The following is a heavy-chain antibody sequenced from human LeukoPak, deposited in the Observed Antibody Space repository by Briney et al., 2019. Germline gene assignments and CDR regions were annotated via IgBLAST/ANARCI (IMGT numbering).Heavy chain of an antibody. V-gene: IGHV3-23*01. CDR2: LSSSGGDT. D-gene: IGHD5-24*01. CDR1: GFFFSRST. CDR3: AKDQFDGYNAFAY. Sequence: GGSLRLSCAASGFFFSRSTMNWVRQAPGKGLEWVAALSSSGGDTYYADSVKGRFTISRDNFKNTLYLQMNSLRAEDTAVYYCAKDQFDGYNAFAYWGQGTLVTVSS. J-gene: IGHJ4*02.